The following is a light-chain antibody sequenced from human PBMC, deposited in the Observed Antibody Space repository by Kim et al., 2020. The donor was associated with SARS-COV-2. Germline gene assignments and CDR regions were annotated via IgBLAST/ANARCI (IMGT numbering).Light chain of an antibody. CDR2: QDD. CDR3: QEWDGSTKGV. Sequence: VVPGQKAPITSSGDKIGDEYLSWCYQRTRQYPVLLIYQDDKRPSAVTEGISGANSGNTATLTISGTKATNEADYYCQEWDGSTKGVFGGGTQLTVL. J-gene: IGLJ3*02. V-gene: IGLV3-1*01. CDR1: KIGDEY.